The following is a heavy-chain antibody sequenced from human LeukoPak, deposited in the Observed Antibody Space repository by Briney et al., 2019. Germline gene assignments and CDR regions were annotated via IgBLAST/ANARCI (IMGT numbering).Heavy chain of an antibody. CDR3: VGRLEWERVRDAAFDI. D-gene: IGHD1-26*01. CDR1: YYAISRGHY. Sequence: SETLSLTCTVSYYAISRGHYWGWVRQPPGKGLEWITSIYRDGDATYNPSLKSRVSSSVDTSKNQLFLTLTSVTAADTAMYYCVGRLEWERVRDAAFDIWGQGTMLTVSS. J-gene: IGHJ3*02. CDR2: IYRDGDA. V-gene: IGHV4-38-2*02.